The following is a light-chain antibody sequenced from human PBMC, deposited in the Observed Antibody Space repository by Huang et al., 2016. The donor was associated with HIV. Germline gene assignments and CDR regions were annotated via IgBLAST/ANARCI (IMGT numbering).Light chain of an antibody. CDR2: GAA. V-gene: IGKV3-20*01. CDR1: QSLRDNN. CDR3: QHYGSGSR. Sequence: EIVLTQSPGTLSLSPGQRATLSCRASQSLRDNNLAWYQQKPGQSPRLLICGAARRASGVADRFGGSGSGRDFTLIVNRLEPEDFAVYYCQHYGSGSRFGGGTKVEIK. J-gene: IGKJ4*01.